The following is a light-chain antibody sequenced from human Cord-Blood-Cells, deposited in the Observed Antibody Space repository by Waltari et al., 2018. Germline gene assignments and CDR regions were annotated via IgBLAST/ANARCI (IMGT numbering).Light chain of an antibody. Sequence: EIVLTQSPGTLSLSPGERATLSCRASQGVSSSYLAWYQQKPGQAPRLRIYGATRRATCIPNRFSGSESGTDFTLTISRLEPEDFAVYYCQQYGSSPRITCGRGTRLEI. CDR3: QQYGSSPRIT. V-gene: IGKV3-20*01. CDR2: GAT. CDR1: QGVSSSY. J-gene: IGKJ5*01.